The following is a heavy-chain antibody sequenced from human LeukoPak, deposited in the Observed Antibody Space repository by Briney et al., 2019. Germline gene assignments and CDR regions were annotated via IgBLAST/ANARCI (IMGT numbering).Heavy chain of an antibody. J-gene: IGHJ4*02. Sequence: GGSLRLSCAASGFTFSSYWMSWVRQAPGKGLEWVSTIGGGGGSTYYADSVKGRFTISRDNSKNTLYLQLNSLRAEDTAVYYCAKVGDTSVWQRFGYWGQGTLVTVSS. D-gene: IGHD6-25*01. CDR1: GFTFSSYW. CDR2: IGGGGGST. V-gene: IGHV3-23*01. CDR3: AKVGDTSVWQRFGY.